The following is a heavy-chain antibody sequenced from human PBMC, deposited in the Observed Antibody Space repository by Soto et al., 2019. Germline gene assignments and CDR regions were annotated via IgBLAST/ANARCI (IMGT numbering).Heavy chain of an antibody. D-gene: IGHD2-2*01. V-gene: IGHV1-69*13. Sequence: ASVKVSCKASGGTFSSYAISWVRQAPGQGLEWMGGIIPIFGTANYAQKFQGSVTITADESTSTAYMEPSSLRSEDTAVYYCARDLGKVPAASQYWGQGTLVTVSS. CDR1: GGTFSSYA. CDR3: ARDLGKVPAASQY. CDR2: IIPIFGTA. J-gene: IGHJ4*02.